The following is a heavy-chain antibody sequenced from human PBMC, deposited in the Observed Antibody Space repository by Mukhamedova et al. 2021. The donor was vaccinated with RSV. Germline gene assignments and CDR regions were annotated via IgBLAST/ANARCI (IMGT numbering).Heavy chain of an antibody. J-gene: IGHJ4*02. Sequence: VKGRFTISRDNSKKIVFLQINSLTPEDTAVYYCARDQFISGRYFSCGFDYWGQGAVVTVSS. CDR3: ARDQFISGRYFSCGFDY. V-gene: IGHV3-30*01. D-gene: IGHD3-22*01.